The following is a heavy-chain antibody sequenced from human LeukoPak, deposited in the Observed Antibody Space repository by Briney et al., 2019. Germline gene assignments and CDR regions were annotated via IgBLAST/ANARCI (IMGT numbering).Heavy chain of an antibody. V-gene: IGHV1-8*03. J-gene: IGHJ4*02. Sequence: ASVKVSCKASGYTFTSYDINWVRQATGQGLEWMGWMNPNNGNTGYAQKFQGRGTITRNTSIGTDYMELSILSPEDTAVYYCARTPYYYNKGLDYWGQGTLVTVSS. CDR3: ARTPYYYNKGLDY. D-gene: IGHD3-22*01. CDR2: MNPNNGNT. CDR1: GYTFTSYD.